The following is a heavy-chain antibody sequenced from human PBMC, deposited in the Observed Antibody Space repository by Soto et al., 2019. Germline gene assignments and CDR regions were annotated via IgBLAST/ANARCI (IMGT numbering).Heavy chain of an antibody. J-gene: IGHJ6*02. Sequence: PGRSLRLSCAASGFTFSSYAMNWVRQAPGKGLEWVAGVSASGGGTSYADSVKGRFTISRDNSKDTLYLQMNSLRAEDTAVYYCAKSSSRAHYYAMDVWGQGTTVTVSS. CDR3: AKSSSRAHYYAMDV. CDR2: VSASGGGT. CDR1: GFTFSSYA. V-gene: IGHV3-23*01. D-gene: IGHD2-2*01.